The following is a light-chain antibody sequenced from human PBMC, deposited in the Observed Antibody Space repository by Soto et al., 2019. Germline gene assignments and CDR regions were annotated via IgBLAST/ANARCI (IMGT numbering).Light chain of an antibody. CDR3: QQRSTWPT. CDR2: DAS. J-gene: IGKJ5*01. V-gene: IGKV3-11*01. Sequence: ENLLRQSPAALSWSPAKRDTLSCRASESVDFHLAWYQQKPGQAPRLLIYDASVRATGTPARFSGSGSGTAFTLTISSLEPEDFALYYCQQRSTWPTFGQGTRLEIK. CDR1: ESVDFH.